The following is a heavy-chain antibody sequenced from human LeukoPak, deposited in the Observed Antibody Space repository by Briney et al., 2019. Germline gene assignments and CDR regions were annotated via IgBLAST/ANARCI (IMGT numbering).Heavy chain of an antibody. J-gene: IGHJ4*02. D-gene: IGHD3-10*01. CDR3: AKHYMGSYDNRGLDY. V-gene: IGHV4-39*01. CDR1: GGSISSSSYY. Sequence: SEALSLTCTVSGGSISSSSYYWGWIRQPPGKGQEWIGSIYYSGYTYYNASVESRVTISVDTSKNQFSLKLSSVTAADTAVYYCAKHYMGSYDNRGLDYWGQGTLVTVSS. CDR2: IYYSGYT.